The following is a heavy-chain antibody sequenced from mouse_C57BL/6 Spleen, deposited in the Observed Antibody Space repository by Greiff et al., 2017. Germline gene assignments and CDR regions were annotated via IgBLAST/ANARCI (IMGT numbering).Heavy chain of an antibody. D-gene: IGHD3-2*02. CDR1: GYTFTDYE. Sequence: QVQLQQSGAELVRPGASVTLSCKASGYTFTDYEMHWVKQTPVHGLEWIGAIDPETGGTAYKQKFKGKAILTADKSSSTAYMELRSLTSEDSAVYYCTTGGTAQALYAMDYWGQGTSVTVSS. CDR3: TTGGTAQALYAMDY. J-gene: IGHJ4*01. V-gene: IGHV1-15*01. CDR2: IDPETGGT.